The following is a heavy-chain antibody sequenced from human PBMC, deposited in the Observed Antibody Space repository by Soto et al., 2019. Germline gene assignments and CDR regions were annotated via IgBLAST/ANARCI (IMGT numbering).Heavy chain of an antibody. J-gene: IGHJ4*02. CDR1: GYTFTSYY. CDR2: INPSGGST. D-gene: IGHD3-10*01. Sequence: GASVKVSCKASGYTFTSYYMHWVRQAPGQGLEWMGIINPSGGSTSYAQKFQGRVTMTRDTSTSTVYMELSSLRSEDTAVYYCARDYSGQRRTTMVRGVIGYWGQGTLVTSPQ. V-gene: IGHV1-46*01. CDR3: ARDYSGQRRTTMVRGVIGY.